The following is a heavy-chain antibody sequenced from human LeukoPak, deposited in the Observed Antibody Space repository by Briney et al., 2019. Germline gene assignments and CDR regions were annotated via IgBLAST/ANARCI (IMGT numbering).Heavy chain of an antibody. CDR3: AKDLLLWFGESDGHY. J-gene: IGHJ4*02. CDR1: GFTFSSYA. CDR2: ISGSGGST. D-gene: IGHD3-10*01. V-gene: IGHV3-23*01. Sequence: GGSLRLSCAASGFTFSSYAMSWVRQAPGKGVEWVSAISGSGGSTYYADSVQGRFTISRDNSKNTLYLQMNSLRAEDTAVYYCAKDLLLWFGESDGHYWGQGTLVTVSS.